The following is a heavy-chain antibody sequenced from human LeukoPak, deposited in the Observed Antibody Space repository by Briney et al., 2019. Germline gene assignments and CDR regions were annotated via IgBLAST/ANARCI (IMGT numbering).Heavy chain of an antibody. Sequence: SETLSLTCTVSGGSISSYYWSWIRQPAGKGLEWIGRIYTSGSTNYNPSLKSRVTISVDTSKNQFSLKLSSVTAADTAVYYCARVVGYDYVWGSYRYTGSFFDYWGQGTLVTVSS. CDR3: ARVVGYDYVWGSYRYTGSFFDY. V-gene: IGHV4-4*07. D-gene: IGHD3-16*02. CDR1: GGSISSYY. J-gene: IGHJ4*02. CDR2: IYTSGST.